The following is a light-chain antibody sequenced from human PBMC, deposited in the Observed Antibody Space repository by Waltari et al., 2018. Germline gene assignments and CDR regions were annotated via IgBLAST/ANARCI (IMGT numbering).Light chain of an antibody. Sequence: QSALTQPASVSGSPGQSITISCTGTSSDIGGYNYVSWYQQHPDKAPKLMIYEVNKWPSGVSNRFSGSKSDNTASLNISGLQAEDEADYYCSSYTTSSTWVFGGGTKLTVL. CDR3: SSYTTSSTWV. J-gene: IGLJ2*01. CDR1: SSDIGGYNY. CDR2: EVN. V-gene: IGLV2-14*01.